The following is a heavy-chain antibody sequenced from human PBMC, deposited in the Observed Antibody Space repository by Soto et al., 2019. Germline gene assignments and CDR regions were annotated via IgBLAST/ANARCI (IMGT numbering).Heavy chain of an antibody. V-gene: IGHV1-69*13. CDR2: IIPIFGTA. CDR3: ARDLEEQQLVRYYYYGMDV. D-gene: IGHD6-13*01. J-gene: IGHJ6*02. Sequence: SVKVSCKASGGTFSSYAISWVRQAPGQGLEWMGGIIPIFGTANYAQKFQGRVTITADESTSTAYMELSSLRSEDTAVYYCARDLEEQQLVRYYYYGMDVWGQGTTVTVSS. CDR1: GGTFSSYA.